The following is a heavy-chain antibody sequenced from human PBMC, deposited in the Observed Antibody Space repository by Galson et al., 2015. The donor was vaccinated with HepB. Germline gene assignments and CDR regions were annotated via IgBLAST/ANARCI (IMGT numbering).Heavy chain of an antibody. J-gene: IGHJ6*02. V-gene: IGHV1-18*04. D-gene: IGHD4-11*01. CDR2: ISAYNGNT. CDR3: ARDRGYDYSNYGLWMRDYYYYYGMDV. CDR1: GYTFTSYG. Sequence: SVKVSCKASGYTFTSYGISWVRQAPGQGLEWMGWISAYNGNTNYAQKLQGRVTMTTDTSTSTAYMELRSLRSDDTAVYYCARDRGYDYSNYGLWMRDYYYYYGMDVWGQGTTVTVSS.